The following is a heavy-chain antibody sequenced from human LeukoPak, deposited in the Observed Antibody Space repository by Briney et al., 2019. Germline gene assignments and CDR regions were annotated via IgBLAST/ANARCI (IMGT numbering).Heavy chain of an antibody. J-gene: IGHJ4*02. Sequence: GGSLRLSCAASGFTFSSYWMHWVRQAPGKGLVWVSRINSDGSSTSYADSVKGRFTISRDNARNTLFLQMNSLRAEDTAVYYCARDPGQQWFDYFDYWGQGTLVTVSS. D-gene: IGHD6-19*01. CDR3: ARDPGQQWFDYFDY. CDR2: INSDGSST. V-gene: IGHV3-74*01. CDR1: GFTFSSYW.